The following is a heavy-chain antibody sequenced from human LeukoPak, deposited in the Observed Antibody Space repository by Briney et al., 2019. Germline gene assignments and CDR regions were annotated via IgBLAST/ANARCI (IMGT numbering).Heavy chain of an antibody. V-gene: IGHV4-59*08. D-gene: IGHD3-3*01. Sequence: SETLSLTCTVSGGSISSYYWSWIRQPPGKGLEWIGYIYYSGSTNYNPSLKSRVTISVDTSKNQFSLKLSSVTAADTAVYYCARHAGDTRFLEWFEDATNYYYYYGMDVWGQGTTVTVSS. CDR1: GGSISSYY. CDR3: ARHAGDTRFLEWFEDATNYYYYYGMDV. CDR2: IYYSGST. J-gene: IGHJ6*02.